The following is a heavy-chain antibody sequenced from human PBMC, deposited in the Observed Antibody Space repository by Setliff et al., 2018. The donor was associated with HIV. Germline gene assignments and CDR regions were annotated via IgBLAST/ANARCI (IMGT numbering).Heavy chain of an antibody. J-gene: IGHJ4*02. V-gene: IGHV1-18*01. CDR1: GHTYNAYG. D-gene: IGHD3-10*01. Sequence: ASVKVSCKASGHTYNAYGITWVRQAPGQGLEWMGWISAHYGSTKYAQTLQGRVTMTTDTSTNTAYMELRSLRSDDTAVYYCAGSSPTTYYYGSGSPPLGYWGQGTLVSVSS. CDR2: ISAHYGST. CDR3: AGSSPTTYYYGSGSPPLGY.